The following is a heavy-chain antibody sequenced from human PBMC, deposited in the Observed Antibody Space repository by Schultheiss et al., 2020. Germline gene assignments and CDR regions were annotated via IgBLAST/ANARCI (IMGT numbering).Heavy chain of an antibody. CDR3: ARDMRSAMVTAVDY. D-gene: IGHD5-18*01. J-gene: IGHJ4*02. V-gene: IGHV3-23*01. Sequence: GGSLRLSCSASGFTFNTYSMHWVRQAPGKGLEWVSAISGYGDNTYYADSVKGRFTISRDNSKNTLYLQMNSLRAEDTAVYYCARDMRSAMVTAVDYWGQGSLVTVSS. CDR2: ISGYGDNT. CDR1: GFTFNTYS.